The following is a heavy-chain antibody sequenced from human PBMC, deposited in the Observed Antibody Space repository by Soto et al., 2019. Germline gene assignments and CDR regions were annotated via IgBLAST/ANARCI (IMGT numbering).Heavy chain of an antibody. CDR3: ARDVSVVGSGLGY. D-gene: IGHD2-15*01. CDR2: ISANNGHT. V-gene: IGHV1-18*01. CDR1: GYTFTTYG. J-gene: IGHJ4*02. Sequence: ASVKVSCKPSGYTFTTYGINWVRQAPGQGLEWMGWISANNGHTKYTQNFQGRLTMTTDTSTTTAYMELRGLRSDDTAIYYCARDVSVVGSGLGYRGQGTLVTVSS.